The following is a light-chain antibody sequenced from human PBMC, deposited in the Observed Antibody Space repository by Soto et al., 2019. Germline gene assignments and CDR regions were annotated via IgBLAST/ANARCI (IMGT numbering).Light chain of an antibody. CDR2: DNN. J-gene: IGLJ2*01. V-gene: IGLV1-51*01. CDR3: GTWDGSLIGGI. CDR1: SSNIGNNY. Sequence: QSVLTQPPSVSAAPGQKVTISCSGSSSNIGNNYVSWYRQLPGTAPRLLIYDNNKRPSGIPDRFSGSKSGTSATLDITGLQTGDEADYYCGTWDGSLIGGIFGGGTELTVL.